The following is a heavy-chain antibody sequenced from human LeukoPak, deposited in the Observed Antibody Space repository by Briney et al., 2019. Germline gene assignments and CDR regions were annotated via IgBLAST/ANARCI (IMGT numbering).Heavy chain of an antibody. V-gene: IGHV3-7*03. D-gene: IGHD5-18*01. CDR3: AKDSYSYGPDAFDI. J-gene: IGHJ3*02. Sequence: GGSLRLSCAASGFTFSSYWMSWVRQAPGKGLEWVANIKQDGSEKYYVDSVKGRFTISRDNAKNSLYLQMNSLRAEDTALYYCAKDSYSYGPDAFDIWGQGTMVTVSS. CDR1: GFTFSSYW. CDR2: IKQDGSEK.